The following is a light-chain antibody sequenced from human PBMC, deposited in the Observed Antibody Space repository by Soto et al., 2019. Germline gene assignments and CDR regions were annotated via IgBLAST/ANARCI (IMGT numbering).Light chain of an antibody. CDR3: QQRSNWIT. V-gene: IGKV3-11*01. CDR2: DAS. CDR1: QSVSNNY. J-gene: IGKJ5*01. Sequence: EIVLTQSPGTLSLSPGERATLSFRASQSVSNNYLAWYQQKPGQAPRLLIYDASNRATGIPARFSGSGSGTDFTLTISSLEPEDFAVYYCQQRSNWITFGQGARLENK.